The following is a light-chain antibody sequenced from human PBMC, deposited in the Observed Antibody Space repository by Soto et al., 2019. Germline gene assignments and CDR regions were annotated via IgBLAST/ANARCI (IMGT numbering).Light chain of an antibody. CDR1: SSDVGGYNY. CDR2: DVS. V-gene: IGLV2-14*01. J-gene: IGLJ1*01. Sequence: QSVLTQPASVSGSPGQSITISCTGTSSDVGGYNYVSWYQQHPGKAPKLLIYDVSNRPSGVSNRFSGSKSGNTASLTISWLQAEDEADYYCSSYTSSSTLRVFGTGTKLTVL. CDR3: SSYTSSSTLRV.